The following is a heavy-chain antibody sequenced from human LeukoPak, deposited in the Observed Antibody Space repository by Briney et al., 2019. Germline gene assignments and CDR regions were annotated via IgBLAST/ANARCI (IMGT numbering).Heavy chain of an antibody. J-gene: IGHJ4*02. CDR3: ARDHDWAFDL. D-gene: IGHD3-9*01. V-gene: IGHV3-48*02. CDR1: GFPFGSYV. Sequence: GGSLRLSREASGFPFGSYVMSWVRQAPGKGLEWIAYINHNAEMIFYPDFVKGRFTISRDNAKHSLYLQMNALRYEDTAIYYCARDHDWAFDLWGQGTLVTISS. CDR2: INHNAEMI.